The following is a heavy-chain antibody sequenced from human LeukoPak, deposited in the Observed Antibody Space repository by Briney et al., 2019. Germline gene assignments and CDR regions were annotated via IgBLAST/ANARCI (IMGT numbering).Heavy chain of an antibody. J-gene: IGHJ4*02. CDR2: ISGSGGST. V-gene: IGHV3-23*01. Sequence: ETLSLTCTVSGGSITSGGYYWSWVRQAPGKGLEWVSAISGSGGSTYYADSVKGRFTISRDNSKSTLYLQMNSLRAEDTAVYYCAKEKDNLFGTDYWGQGTLVTVSS. CDR1: GGSITSGGYY. CDR3: AKEKDNLFGTDY. D-gene: IGHD3-10*02.